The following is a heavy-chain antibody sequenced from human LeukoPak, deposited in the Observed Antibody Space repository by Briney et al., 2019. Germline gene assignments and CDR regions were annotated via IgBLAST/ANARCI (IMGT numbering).Heavy chain of an antibody. CDR2: ISSSSSTI. CDR1: GFTFSSYS. Sequence: GGSLRLSCAASGFTFSSYSMNWVRQAPGKGLEWVSYISSSSSTIYYADSVKGRFTISRDNAKNSLYLQMNSLRDEDTAVYYCARDPKHLAGSYFDYRGQGTLVTVSS. CDR3: ARDPKHLAGSYFDY. V-gene: IGHV3-48*02. J-gene: IGHJ4*02. D-gene: IGHD6-25*01.